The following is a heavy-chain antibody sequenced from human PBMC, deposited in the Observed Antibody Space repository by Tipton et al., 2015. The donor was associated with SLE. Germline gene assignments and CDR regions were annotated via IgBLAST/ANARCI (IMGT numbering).Heavy chain of an antibody. CDR3: ARGGSDAFDF. CDR2: IGTAGDT. J-gene: IGHJ3*01. CDR1: GFTFSSYD. V-gene: IGHV3-13*01. Sequence: GSLRLSCAASGFTFSSYDMHWVRPGTGKGLEWVSAIGTAGDTYYPGSVKGRFTISRENAKHPLYLQMTNLRAGDTAVYYCARGGSDAFDFWGQGTRVTVSS. D-gene: IGHD3-16*01.